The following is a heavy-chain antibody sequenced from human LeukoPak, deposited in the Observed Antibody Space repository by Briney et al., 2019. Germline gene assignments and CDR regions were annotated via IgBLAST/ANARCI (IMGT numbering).Heavy chain of an antibody. V-gene: IGHV3-33*01. CDR3: ARDKGPYYFDQ. CDR1: GFTFSSYG. CDR2: IWNDGSQK. Sequence: GGSLILPCAASGFTFSSYGMHWVRQAPGKGLEWVAVIWNDGSQKYFADSVKGRFTISRDNSKNTLYLQMNSLRAEDTAVYYCARDKGPYYFDQWGQGTLLTVSS. J-gene: IGHJ4*02.